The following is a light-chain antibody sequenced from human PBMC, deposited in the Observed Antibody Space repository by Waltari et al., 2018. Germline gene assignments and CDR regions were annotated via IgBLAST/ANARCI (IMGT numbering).Light chain of an antibody. J-gene: IGKJ2*03. Sequence: DVVMTQSPLSLPGTPGQPASIACRSSQSLLHSDGKTYLNWIQQKPGQPPRRLIYQVSNRDSGVPDRIIGSGAGTDFTLKISSVEAEDVGIYFCVQDTKWPYSFGQGTKVEIK. CDR2: QVS. CDR3: VQDTKWPYS. CDR1: QSLLHSDGKTY. V-gene: IGKV2-30*02.